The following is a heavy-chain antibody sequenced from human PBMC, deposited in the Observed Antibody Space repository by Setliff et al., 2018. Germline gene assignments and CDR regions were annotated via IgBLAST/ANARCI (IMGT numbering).Heavy chain of an antibody. CDR1: GYRLIEVS. CDR2: FDPEDEET. Sequence: ASVKVSCKVSGYRLIEVSMHWVRQAPGKGLEWMGGFDPEDEETIYAQKFQGRVTMTEDTSTDTAYMELSSLRSDDTAVYYCASDGQGNYNFWSGSYYYYGMDVWGQGTTVTVSS. D-gene: IGHD3-3*01. V-gene: IGHV1-24*01. J-gene: IGHJ6*02. CDR3: ASDGQGNYNFWSGSYYYYGMDV.